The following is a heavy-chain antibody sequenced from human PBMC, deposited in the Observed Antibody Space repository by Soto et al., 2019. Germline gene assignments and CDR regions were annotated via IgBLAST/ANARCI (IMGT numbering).Heavy chain of an antibody. D-gene: IGHD6-19*01. CDR2: INAGNGNT. Sequence: QVQLVQSGAEVKKPGASVKVSCKASGYTFTSYAMHWVRQAPGQRLEWMGWINAGNGNTKYSQKFQGRVTITRDTSASTAYMELSSLRSEDTAVYYCARRTPSVAGLDFDYWGQGTLVTVSS. J-gene: IGHJ4*02. CDR3: ARRTPSVAGLDFDY. V-gene: IGHV1-3*01. CDR1: GYTFTSYA.